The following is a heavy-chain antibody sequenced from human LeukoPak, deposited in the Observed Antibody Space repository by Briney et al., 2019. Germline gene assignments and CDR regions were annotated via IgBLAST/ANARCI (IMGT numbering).Heavy chain of an antibody. CDR3: ARSPKLRGYSYGYEKWFDP. J-gene: IGHJ5*02. CDR1: DGSISSSSYY. D-gene: IGHD5-18*01. CDR2: IYYSGST. V-gene: IGHV4-39*07. Sequence: SETLSLTCTVSDGSISSSSYYWGWIRQPPGKGLEWIGNIYYSGSTYYNPSLKSRVTISVDTSKNQFSLKLSSVTAADTAVYYCARSPKLRGYSYGYEKWFDPWGQGTLVTVSS.